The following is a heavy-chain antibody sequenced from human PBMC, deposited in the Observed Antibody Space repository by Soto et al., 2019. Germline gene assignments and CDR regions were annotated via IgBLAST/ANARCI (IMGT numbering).Heavy chain of an antibody. J-gene: IGHJ4*02. Sequence: PGGSLRLSCAASGFTFSSYSMNWVRQAPGKGLEWVSYIRKDSSTKYCADSVKGRFTISRDNAKNSLYLQMDSLRAEDTAVYYCATETFFRSDHWGQGTLVTVSS. CDR3: ATETFFRSDH. V-gene: IGHV3-48*04. CDR1: GFTFSSYS. D-gene: IGHD3-10*01. CDR2: IRKDSSTK.